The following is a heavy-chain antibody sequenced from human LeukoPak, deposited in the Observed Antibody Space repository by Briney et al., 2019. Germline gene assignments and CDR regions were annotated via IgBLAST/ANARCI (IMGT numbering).Heavy chain of an antibody. D-gene: IGHD4-11*01. J-gene: IGHJ4*02. CDR2: ISGSGSVT. CDR3: AKSRKIQQLIRGLGIDD. V-gene: IGHV3-23*01. Sequence: PGGSLRLSCAASGFTFSNHVMAWVRQAPGQGLEWVSAISGSGSVTECADSVKGRFTISRDNSKNTLYLQMNGLRAEDTAVYYCAKSRKIQQLIRGLGIDDWGQGTLVTVPS. CDR1: GFTFSNHV.